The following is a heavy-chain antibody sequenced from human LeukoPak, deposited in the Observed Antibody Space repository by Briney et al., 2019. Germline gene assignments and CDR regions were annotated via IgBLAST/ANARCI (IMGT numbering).Heavy chain of an antibody. CDR3: ARDSDYYYDSSAWGFDY. CDR1: GYTFTSYG. J-gene: IGHJ4*02. V-gene: IGHV1-18*01. D-gene: IGHD3-22*01. Sequence: ASVKVSCKASGYTFTSYGISWVRQAPGQGLEWMGWISAYNGNTNYAQKLQGRVTMTTDTSTSTAYMEPRSLRSDDTAVYYCARDSDYYYDSSAWGFDYWGQGTLVTVSS. CDR2: ISAYNGNT.